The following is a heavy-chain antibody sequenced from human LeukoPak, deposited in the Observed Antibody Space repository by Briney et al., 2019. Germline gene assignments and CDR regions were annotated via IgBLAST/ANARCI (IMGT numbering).Heavy chain of an antibody. Sequence: PGGSLRLSCAASGFTFSSYGMSWVRQAPGKGREWVSAISGSGGSTYYADSVKGRLTISRDNSKNTLYLQMNSLRAEETTVDYCAKVRGDYYFSSGYYCAAFDIWGQGKMVTVSS. CDR3: AKVRGDYYFSSGYYCAAFDI. J-gene: IGHJ3*02. CDR1: GFTFSSYG. D-gene: IGHD3-22*01. CDR2: ISGSGGST. V-gene: IGHV3-23*01.